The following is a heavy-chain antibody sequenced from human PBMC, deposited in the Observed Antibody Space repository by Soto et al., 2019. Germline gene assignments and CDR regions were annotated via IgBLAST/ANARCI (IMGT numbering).Heavy chain of an antibody. CDR1: GGTFNTYN. D-gene: IGHD7-27*01. V-gene: IGHV1-69*01. Sequence: QVQLVQSGAEVKKPGSSVKVSCNASGGTFNTYNINWVRQAPGQGLEWMGGILPIFGTTNYAQRFQGRVTITAVDSTSTAYIELSSLRSEDTAVYYCARDATGDSYYYYYGMDVWGQGTTVTVTS. CDR2: ILPIFGTT. CDR3: ARDATGDSYYYYYGMDV. J-gene: IGHJ6*02.